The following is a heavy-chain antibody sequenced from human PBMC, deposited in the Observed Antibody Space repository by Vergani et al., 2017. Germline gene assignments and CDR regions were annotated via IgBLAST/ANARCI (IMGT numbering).Heavy chain of an antibody. J-gene: IGHJ3*02. D-gene: IGHD3-22*01. CDR2: IYSGGST. V-gene: IGHV3-53*02. Sequence: EVQLVETGGGLIQPGGSLRLSCAASGFTVSSNYMSWVRQAPGKGLEWVSVIYSGGSTYYADSVKGRFTISRDNSKNTLYLQMNSLRAEDTAVYYCAHSSCYHNDAFDIWGQGTMVTVSS. CDR3: AHSSCYHNDAFDI. CDR1: GFTVSSNY.